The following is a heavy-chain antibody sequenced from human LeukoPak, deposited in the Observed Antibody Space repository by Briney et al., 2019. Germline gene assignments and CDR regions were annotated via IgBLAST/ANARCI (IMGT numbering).Heavy chain of an antibody. V-gene: IGHV4-59*08. J-gene: IGHJ4*02. D-gene: IGHD3-22*01. Sequence: SETLSLTCTVSGGSIISYYWSWIRQPPGKGLEWIGYIYYSGSTNYNPSLKSRVTISVDTSKNQFSLKLSSVTAADTAVYYCARHHRYYDLIDYWGQGTLVTVSS. CDR2: IYYSGST. CDR3: ARHHRYYDLIDY. CDR1: GGSIISYY.